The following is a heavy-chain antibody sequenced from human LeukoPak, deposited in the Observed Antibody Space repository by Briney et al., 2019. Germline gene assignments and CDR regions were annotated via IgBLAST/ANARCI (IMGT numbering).Heavy chain of an antibody. J-gene: IGHJ4*02. D-gene: IGHD6-13*01. CDR1: GSSSTTYW. CDR2: IYPGDSDT. V-gene: IGHV5-51*01. Sequence: ESPKMSCKGSGSSSTTYWRCWVRQMSGKGLEWMGIIYPGDSDTRYSPSFQGQVTISADKSIGTAYMQLSSLTAWTTAMYYCVRYSGSSTISPLDYWGQGTLVTVSS. CDR3: VRYSGSSTISPLDY.